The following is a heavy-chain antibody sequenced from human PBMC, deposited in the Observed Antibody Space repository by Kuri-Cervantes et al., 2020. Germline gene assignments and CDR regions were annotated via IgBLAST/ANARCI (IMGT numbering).Heavy chain of an antibody. Sequence: GGSLRLSCKGSGYSFTSYWIGWVRQMPGKGLEWMGIIYPGDSDTRYSPSFQGQVTISADKSISTAYLQWSSLKASDTAMNYCAILGQRGYCSGGSCSTKHYYYYGMDVWGQGTTVTVSS. J-gene: IGHJ6*02. CDR3: AILGQRGYCSGGSCSTKHYYYYGMDV. CDR2: IYPGDSDT. V-gene: IGHV5-51*01. CDR1: GYSFTSYW. D-gene: IGHD2-15*01.